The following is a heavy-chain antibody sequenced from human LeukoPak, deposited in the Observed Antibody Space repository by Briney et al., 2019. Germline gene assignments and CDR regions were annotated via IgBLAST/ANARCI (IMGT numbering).Heavy chain of an antibody. J-gene: IGHJ4*02. Sequence: GGSLRLSCAASGFTFSSYSMNWVRQAPGKGLEWVSSISSSSSYIYYADSVKGRFTISRDNSNNTLSIQMNSLRIEDTAVYYCAKGGVPTAMVDYWGQGILVTVSS. CDR2: ISSSSSYI. CDR3: AKGGVPTAMVDY. CDR1: GFTFSSYS. D-gene: IGHD2-2*01. V-gene: IGHV3-21*01.